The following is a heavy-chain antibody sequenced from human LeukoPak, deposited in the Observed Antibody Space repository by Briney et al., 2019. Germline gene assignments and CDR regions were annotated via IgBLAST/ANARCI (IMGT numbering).Heavy chain of an antibody. CDR3: ARMAVYYYDSSGSFDD. Sequence: SETLSLTCAVYGGSFSGYYWSWIRQPPGKGLEWIGRIYTSGSTNYNPSLKSRVTISVDTSKNQFSLNLTSVTAADTAVYYCARMAVYYYDSSGSFDDWGQGTLVTVSS. CDR2: IYTSGST. V-gene: IGHV4-4*08. D-gene: IGHD3-22*01. CDR1: GGSFSGYY. J-gene: IGHJ4*02.